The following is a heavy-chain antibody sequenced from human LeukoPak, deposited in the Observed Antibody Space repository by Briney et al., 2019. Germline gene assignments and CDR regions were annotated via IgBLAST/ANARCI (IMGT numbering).Heavy chain of an antibody. V-gene: IGHV4-34*01. J-gene: IGHJ5*02. D-gene: IGHD2-2*01. CDR2: INHSGST. CDR3: ARGPLGYCSSTSCLRFDP. Sequence: SETLSLTCAVYGGSFSGYYWSWIRQPPGKGLEWIGGINHSGSTNYNPSLKSRVTISVDTSKNQFSLKLSSVTAADTAVYYCARGPLGYCSSTSCLRFDPWGQGTLVTVSS. CDR1: GGSFSGYY.